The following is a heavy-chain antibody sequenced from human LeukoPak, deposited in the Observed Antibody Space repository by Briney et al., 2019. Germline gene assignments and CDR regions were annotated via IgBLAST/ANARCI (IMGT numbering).Heavy chain of an antibody. CDR2: IWYDGSNK. Sequence: GGSLRLSCAASGFTFSSYGMHWVRQAPGKGLEWVAVIWYDGSNKYYADSVKGRFTISRDNSKNTLYLQMNSLRAEDTAVYYCARPHQAARGPVDYWGQGTLVTVSS. CDR3: ARPHQAARGPVDY. CDR1: GFTFSSYG. V-gene: IGHV3-33*01. J-gene: IGHJ4*02. D-gene: IGHD3-10*01.